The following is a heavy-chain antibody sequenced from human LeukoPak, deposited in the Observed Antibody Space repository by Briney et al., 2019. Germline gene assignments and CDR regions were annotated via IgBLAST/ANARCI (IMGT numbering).Heavy chain of an antibody. Sequence: GESLKISCKGSGYSFTSYWIGWVRQMPGKGLEWMGIIYPGDSDTRYSPSFQGQVTISADKSICTAYLQWSSLKASDTAMYYCARLKRPRIRYFDWLLTGAFNWFDPWGQGTLVTVSS. J-gene: IGHJ5*02. CDR1: GYSFTSYW. D-gene: IGHD3-9*01. CDR3: ARLKRPRIRYFDWLLTGAFNWFDP. V-gene: IGHV5-51*01. CDR2: IYPGDSDT.